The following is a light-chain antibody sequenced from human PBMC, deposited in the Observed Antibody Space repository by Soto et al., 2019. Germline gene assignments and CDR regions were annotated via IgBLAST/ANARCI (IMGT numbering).Light chain of an antibody. V-gene: IGKV1-33*01. Sequence: DIQMTQSPSSLSASVGDRVTITCQASQDVGNCLNWYQQKAGRAPKFLMQDASNLETGVQSRFSGSGSGKYFSFTITSLQPEDVATYYCQQCRDVPLTFGGGTKVEIK. CDR2: DAS. CDR3: QQCRDVPLT. CDR1: QDVGNC. J-gene: IGKJ4*01.